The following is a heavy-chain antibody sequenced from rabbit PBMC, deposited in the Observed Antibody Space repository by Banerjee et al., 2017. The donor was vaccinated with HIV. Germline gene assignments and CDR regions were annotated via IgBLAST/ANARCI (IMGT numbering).Heavy chain of an antibody. Sequence: QSLEESGGDLVKPGASLTLTCTASGLDFSYSYWICWVRQAPGKGLEWIGCIYTGDATTYYASWAKGPFTISKTSSTTVTLQMTSLTAADTATYFCVRAGYVGDNYNLWGQGTLVTVS. CDR1: GLDFSYSYW. D-gene: IGHD4-2*01. CDR2: IYTGDATT. CDR3: VRAGYVGDNYNL. V-gene: IGHV1S40*01. J-gene: IGHJ6*01.